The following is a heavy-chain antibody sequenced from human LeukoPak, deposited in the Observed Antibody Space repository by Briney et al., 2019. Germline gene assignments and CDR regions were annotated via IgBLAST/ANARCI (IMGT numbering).Heavy chain of an antibody. CDR3: GREASNYYDSSGYYYVGYFQH. V-gene: IGHV4-4*07. J-gene: IGHJ1*01. D-gene: IGHD3-22*01. CDR1: GGSISSYY. Sequence: TLSLTCTVSGGSISSYYWSWLRQPAGKGLEWIGRIYTSGSTNYNPSLTSRVTMSVDTSKNQFSLKLSSVTAADTAVYYCGREASNYYDSSGYYYVGYFQHWGQGTLVTVSS. CDR2: IYTSGST.